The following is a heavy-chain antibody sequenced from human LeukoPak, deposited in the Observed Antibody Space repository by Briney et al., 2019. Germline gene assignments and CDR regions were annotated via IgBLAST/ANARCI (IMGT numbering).Heavy chain of an antibody. Sequence: PGGSLRLSCAASGFTLSTCGMHWVRQAPGKGLEWVAMISHDGNSKQYADFAKGRFTISRDNSKNTLYLEMNSLRTEDTAVYHCAKDQYDNDWYNYFDPWGQGALVTVSS. V-gene: IGHV3-30*18. J-gene: IGHJ5*02. CDR1: GFTLSTCG. CDR2: ISHDGNSK. CDR3: AKDQYDNDWYNYFDP. D-gene: IGHD5-24*01.